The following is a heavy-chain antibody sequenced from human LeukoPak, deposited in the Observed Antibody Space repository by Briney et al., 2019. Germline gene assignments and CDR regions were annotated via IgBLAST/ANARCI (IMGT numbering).Heavy chain of an antibody. Sequence: GGSLRFSCAGSGFALKSYSLSWVRQAPGKGLEWVSSISSTSAYIYYADSVKGRFTISRDNVDNVVYLQMNSLGAEDTAVYFCTRPYSGYPGVDFWGQGTLVTVSS. D-gene: IGHD5-12*01. CDR3: TRPYSGYPGVDF. J-gene: IGHJ4*02. CDR2: ISSTSAYI. CDR1: GFALKSYS. V-gene: IGHV3-21*04.